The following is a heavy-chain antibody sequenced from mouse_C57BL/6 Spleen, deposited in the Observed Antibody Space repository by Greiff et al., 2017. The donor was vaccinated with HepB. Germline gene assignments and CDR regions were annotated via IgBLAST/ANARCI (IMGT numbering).Heavy chain of an antibody. CDR2: INYDGSST. J-gene: IGHJ1*03. Sequence: EVQRVESEGGLVQPGSSMKLSCTASGFTFSDYYMAWVRQVPEKGLEWVANINYDGSSTYYLDSLKSRFIISRDNAKNILYLQMSSLKSEDTATYYCARERTYSWYFDVWGTGTTVTVSS. D-gene: IGHD5-1*01. CDR3: ARERTYSWYFDV. V-gene: IGHV5-16*01. CDR1: GFTFSDYY.